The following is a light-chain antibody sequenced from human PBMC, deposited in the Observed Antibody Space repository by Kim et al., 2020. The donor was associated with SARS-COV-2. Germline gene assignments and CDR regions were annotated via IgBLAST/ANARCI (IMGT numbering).Light chain of an antibody. Sequence: VVAGEIATLSCRPSQSVSSILAWDQQKPGQAPRLLNYGASTRATGIPARFSGSGSGTEFTLTISSLQSEDFAVYYCQQYNNWPLTFGQGTKVDIK. J-gene: IGKJ1*01. CDR2: GAS. V-gene: IGKV3-15*01. CDR1: QSVSSI. CDR3: QQYNNWPLT.